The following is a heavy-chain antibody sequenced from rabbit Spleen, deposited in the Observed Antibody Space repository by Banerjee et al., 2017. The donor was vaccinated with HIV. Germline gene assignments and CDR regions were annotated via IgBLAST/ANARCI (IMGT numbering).Heavy chain of an antibody. CDR3: ARSPYDYGYGSDL. V-gene: IGHV1S40*01. Sequence: QSLEESGGDLVKPGASLTLTCTASGIDFSSYYCMCWVRQAPGKGLEWIACIYNGDGSTYYASWAKGRFTISKASSTTVTLQMTSLTAADTATYFCARSPYDYGYGSDLWGPGTLVTVS. CDR1: GIDFSSYYC. D-gene: IGHD6-1*01. CDR2: IYNGDGST. J-gene: IGHJ4*01.